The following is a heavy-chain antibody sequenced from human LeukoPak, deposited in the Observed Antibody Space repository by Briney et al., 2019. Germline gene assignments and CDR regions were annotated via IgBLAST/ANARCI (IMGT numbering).Heavy chain of an antibody. CDR1: GFAVKSSY. Sequence: HPGGSLRLSCAASGFAVKSSYMNWVRQAPGKGLEWVSVLYAGGESYYADSVLGRFTISRDTSNNTVFLEMNSLTADDTAVYFCARDSAGNQYSSGNFDLWGQGTLVTVSS. CDR2: LYAGGES. CDR3: ARDSAGNQYSSGNFDL. J-gene: IGHJ4*02. V-gene: IGHV3-53*01. D-gene: IGHD3-10*01.